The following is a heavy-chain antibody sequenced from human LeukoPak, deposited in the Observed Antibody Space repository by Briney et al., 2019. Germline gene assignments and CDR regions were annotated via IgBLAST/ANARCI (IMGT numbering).Heavy chain of an antibody. J-gene: IGHJ6*03. V-gene: IGHV4-61*02. CDR2: IYTSGST. D-gene: IGHD2-2*01. Sequence: PSQTLSLTCTVSGGSISSGSYYWSWIRQPAGKGLEWIGRIYTSGSTNYNPSLKSRVTISVDTSKNQFSLKLSSVTAADTAVYYCARDQVVVVPAARHYYYYVDVWGKGTTVTVSS. CDR3: ARDQVVVVPAARHYYYYVDV. CDR1: GGSISSGSYY.